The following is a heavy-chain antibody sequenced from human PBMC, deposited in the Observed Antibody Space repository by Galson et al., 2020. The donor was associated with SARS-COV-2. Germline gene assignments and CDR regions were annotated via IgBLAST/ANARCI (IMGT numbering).Heavy chain of an antibody. V-gene: IGHV4-39*07. J-gene: IGHJ5*02. D-gene: IGHD2-15*01. Sequence: ASETLSLTCTVSGGSISRNNYYWGWIRQPPGKGLEWIGRISYSGSTYYNPSLKSRLTMSVDTSKNQFSLKLSSVTAADTAMYYCARDGELAASGFDPWGQGTLVTVSS. CDR2: ISYSGST. CDR3: ARDGELAASGFDP. CDR1: GGSISRNNYY.